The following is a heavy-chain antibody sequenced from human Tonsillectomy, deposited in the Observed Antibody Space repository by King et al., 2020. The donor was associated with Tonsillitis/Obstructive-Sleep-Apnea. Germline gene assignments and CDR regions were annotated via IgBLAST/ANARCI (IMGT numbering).Heavy chain of an antibody. Sequence: VQLQQWGAGLLKPSETLSLTCAVYGGSFSGYYWSWIRQPPGKGLEWIGEINHSGSTNYNPSLKSRVTISVDTSKNQFSLKLSSVTAADTAVYYCARGPPERIVAARGLGRRFDYWGQGTLVTVSS. CDR1: GGSFSGYY. CDR3: ARGPPERIVAARGLGRRFDY. J-gene: IGHJ4*02. V-gene: IGHV4-34*01. CDR2: INHSGST. D-gene: IGHD5-12*01.